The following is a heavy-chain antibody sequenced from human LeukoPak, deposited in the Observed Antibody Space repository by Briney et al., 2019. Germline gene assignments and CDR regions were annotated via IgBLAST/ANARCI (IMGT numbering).Heavy chain of an antibody. CDR3: ARDYYDSSGYYWSAY. D-gene: IGHD3-22*01. J-gene: IGHJ4*02. CDR2: ININSDTI. CDR1: GFTFSSYN. V-gene: IGHV3-48*01. Sequence: AGGSLRLSCATSGFTFSSYNMNWVRQAPGKGLEWISFININSDTIYYADSVKGRFTISGDNAKNSLFLQMTSLRAEDTAVYYCARDYYDSSGYYWSAYWGQGTLVTVSS.